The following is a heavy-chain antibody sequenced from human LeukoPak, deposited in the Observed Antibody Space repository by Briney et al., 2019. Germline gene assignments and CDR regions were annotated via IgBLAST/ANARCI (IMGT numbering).Heavy chain of an antibody. Sequence: PGGSLRLSCAASGFTFSSYSMNWVRQAPGKGLEWVSYISSSSSTIYYADSVKGRFTISRDNAKNSLYLQMNSLRAEDTAVYYCAKPLDGTYYYDSSGYLSAFDIWGQGTMVTVSS. CDR3: AKPLDGTYYYDSSGYLSAFDI. D-gene: IGHD3-22*01. J-gene: IGHJ3*02. CDR2: ISSSSSTI. CDR1: GFTFSSYS. V-gene: IGHV3-48*01.